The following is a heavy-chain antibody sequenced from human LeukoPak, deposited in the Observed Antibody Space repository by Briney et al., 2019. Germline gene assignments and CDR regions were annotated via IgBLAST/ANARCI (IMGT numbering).Heavy chain of an antibody. CDR2: INHSGST. D-gene: IGHD6-19*01. CDR3: ARGGPRGYSSGWYANNWFDP. V-gene: IGHV4-34*01. J-gene: IGHJ5*02. CDR1: GGSFSGYY. Sequence: SETLSLTCAVYGGSFSGYYWSWIRQPPGKGLGWIGEINHSGSTNYNPSLKSRVTISVDTSKNQFSLKLSSVTAADTAVYYCARGGPRGYSSGWYANNWFDPWGQGTLVTVSS.